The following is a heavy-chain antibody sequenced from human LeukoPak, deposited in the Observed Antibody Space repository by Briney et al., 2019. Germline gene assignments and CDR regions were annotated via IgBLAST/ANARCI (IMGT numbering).Heavy chain of an antibody. CDR3: AKDRVRGVKGGNFDY. D-gene: IGHD3-10*01. CDR2: ISYDGSNK. V-gene: IGHV3-30*18. CDR1: GFTFSSYG. J-gene: IGHJ4*02. Sequence: GALSLSCAASGFTFSSYGMHWVRPAPGKGLEWVAVISYDGSNKYYADSVKGRFTISRDNSKNTLYLQMNSLRAEDTAVYYCAKDRVRGVKGGNFDYWGQGTLVTVSS.